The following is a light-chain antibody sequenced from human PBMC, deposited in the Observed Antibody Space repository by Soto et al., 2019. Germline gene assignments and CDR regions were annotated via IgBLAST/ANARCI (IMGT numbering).Light chain of an antibody. J-gene: IGLJ1*01. CDR2: EGS. V-gene: IGLV2-23*03. Sequence: QPVLTQPASVSGSPGQSITISCTGTSSDVGGYNLVSWYQQHPGKAPKLMIFEGSKRPSGVSNRFSGSKSGNTASLTVSGLQAVDEADYYCFSYAGSSSFDVFGTGTQLTVL. CDR1: SSDVGGYNL. CDR3: FSYAGSSSFDV.